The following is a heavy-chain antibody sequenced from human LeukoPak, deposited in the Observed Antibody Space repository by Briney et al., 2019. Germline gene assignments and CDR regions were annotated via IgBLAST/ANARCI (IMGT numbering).Heavy chain of an antibody. J-gene: IGHJ4*02. Sequence: ASVKLSCKVSGFTLTELSMHWVRQAPGKGLEWMGGFDPEDGETIYAQKFQGRVTMTEDTSTDTAYMELSSLRSEDTAVYYCATAGTGVGLDYYFDYWGQGTLVPVSS. V-gene: IGHV1-24*01. CDR1: GFTLTELS. CDR3: ATAGTGVGLDYYFDY. CDR2: FDPEDGET. D-gene: IGHD7-27*01.